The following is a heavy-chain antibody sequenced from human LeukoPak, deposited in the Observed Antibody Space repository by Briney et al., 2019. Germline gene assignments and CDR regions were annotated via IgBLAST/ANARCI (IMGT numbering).Heavy chain of an antibody. CDR2: INPNSGGT. Sequence: ASVKVSCKASGYTFTGYYIHWVRQAPGQGLEWMGWINPNSGGTNYAQKFQGRVTMTRDTSISTAYMELSRLTSDDTAVYYCAFLTVGANVYWGQGILVTVSS. CDR3: AFLTVGANVY. CDR1: GYTFTGYY. V-gene: IGHV1-2*02. J-gene: IGHJ4*02. D-gene: IGHD1-26*01.